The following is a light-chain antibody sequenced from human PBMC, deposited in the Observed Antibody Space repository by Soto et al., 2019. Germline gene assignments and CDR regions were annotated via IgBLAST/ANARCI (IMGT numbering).Light chain of an antibody. Sequence: VMTQSPDTLSLSSGEIATPACKASQSVSSNLAWYQQKPGQAPRLLIYGASTRATGIPARFSGSGSGTEFILTIHTLQSEDFAVYYCQQYSKWPLTFGGGAKVDIK. CDR1: QSVSSN. CDR2: GAS. V-gene: IGKV3-15*01. J-gene: IGKJ4*01. CDR3: QQYSKWPLT.